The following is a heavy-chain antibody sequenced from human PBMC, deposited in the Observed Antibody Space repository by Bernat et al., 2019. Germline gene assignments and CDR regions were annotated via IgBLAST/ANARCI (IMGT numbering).Heavy chain of an antibody. CDR3: ARVPQKIVVVVAATCDY. J-gene: IGHJ4*02. D-gene: IGHD2-15*01. Sequence: EVQLVESGGGLVQPGRSLRLSCAASGFTFDDYAMHWVRQAPGKGLEWVSGISWNSGSIGYADSVKGRFTISRDNAKNSLYLQMNSLRAEDTAVYYCARVPQKIVVVVAATCDYWGQGTLVTVSS. CDR1: GFTFDDYA. CDR2: ISWNSGSI. V-gene: IGHV3-9*01.